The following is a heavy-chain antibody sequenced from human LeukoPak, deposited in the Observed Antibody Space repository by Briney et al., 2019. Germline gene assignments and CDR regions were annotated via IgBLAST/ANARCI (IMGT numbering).Heavy chain of an antibody. V-gene: IGHV3-48*03. D-gene: IGHD3-22*01. Sequence: GGSLRLSCAASGFTCSSYEINWVGEAPGTGVEGVSYISSSGSPIYYADSVKGGFTISRDNAKNSLYLQMNSLRAEDTAVYYCAREIDTTIGSIDCWGQGTLVTVSS. CDR1: GFTCSSYE. CDR2: ISSSGSPI. J-gene: IGHJ4*02. CDR3: AREIDTTIGSIDC.